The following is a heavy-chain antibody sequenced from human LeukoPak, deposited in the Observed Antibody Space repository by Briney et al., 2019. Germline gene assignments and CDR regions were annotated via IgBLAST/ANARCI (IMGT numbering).Heavy chain of an antibody. CDR1: GYTFTSYY. J-gene: IGHJ4*02. CDR2: INPSGGST. Sequence: ASVKVSCKASGYTFTSYYMHWVRQAPGQGLEWMGIINPSGGSTNYAQKFQGRATMTRDTSTSTVYMELSSLRSEDTAVYYCARDLEESSTSCYLDYWGQGTLVTVSS. V-gene: IGHV1-46*01. CDR3: ARDLEESSTSCYLDY. D-gene: IGHD2-2*01.